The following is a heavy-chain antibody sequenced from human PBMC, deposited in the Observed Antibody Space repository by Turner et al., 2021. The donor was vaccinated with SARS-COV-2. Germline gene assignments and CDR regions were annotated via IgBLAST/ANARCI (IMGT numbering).Heavy chain of an antibody. D-gene: IGHD2-2*01. V-gene: IGHV3-74*01. Sequence: EEQLVESVGNLVQSGGSLRLSCVASGFTFSNYWMHWVRQGQGKGLVWVSRIKSDGRSISYADSVKGRFSISRDNAKNTLYLQMDSLRAEDTAVYYCARESKSQPPQTDAFDIWGQGTVVSVSS. CDR3: ARESKSQPPQTDAFDI. CDR2: IKSDGRSI. J-gene: IGHJ3*02. CDR1: GFTFSNYW.